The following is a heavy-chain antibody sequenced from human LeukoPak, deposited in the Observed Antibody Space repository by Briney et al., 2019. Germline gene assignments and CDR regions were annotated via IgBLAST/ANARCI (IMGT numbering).Heavy chain of an antibody. CDR2: INPNTGNP. J-gene: IGHJ4*02. V-gene: IGHV7-4-1*02. Sequence: ASVKVSCKASGYTFITYGINWVRQAPGQGLEWMGWINPNTGNPTYAQGFTGRFVFSLDTSVSTANLQISSLKAEDTAVHYCARPSGTIFGVVTPFDYWGQGTLVTVSS. D-gene: IGHD3-3*01. CDR1: GYTFITYG. CDR3: ARPSGTIFGVVTPFDY.